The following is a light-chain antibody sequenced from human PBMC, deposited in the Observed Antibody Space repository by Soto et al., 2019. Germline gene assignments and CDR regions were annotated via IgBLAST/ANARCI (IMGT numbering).Light chain of an antibody. CDR1: ISDIGLYKF. Sequence: QSALTQPAAVSGSPGQSITISCTGTISDIGLYKFVSWYQHHPGKAPKLIIFDGSSRASGISNRFSGSKSGNTASLTISGLQAEDEADYYCTSYTTDNIVVVFGGRTKLNFL. CDR2: DGS. V-gene: IGLV2-14*03. CDR3: TSYTTDNIVVV. J-gene: IGLJ2*01.